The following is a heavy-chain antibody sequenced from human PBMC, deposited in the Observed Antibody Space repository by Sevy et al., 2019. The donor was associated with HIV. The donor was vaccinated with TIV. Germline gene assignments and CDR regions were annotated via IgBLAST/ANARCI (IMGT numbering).Heavy chain of an antibody. CDR2: LQSGGST. CDR1: GFTVSSKY. J-gene: IGHJ4*02. Sequence: GGSLRLSCEVSGFTVSSKYMSWVRQAPGKGLEWVSVLQSGGSTHYADSVKGRFTISRDNSKNTLDLQMNSLRAEDTAVYYCTRSLASGYFVTFDHWGQGALVTVSS. V-gene: IGHV3-53*01. D-gene: IGHD5-12*01. CDR3: TRSLASGYFVTFDH.